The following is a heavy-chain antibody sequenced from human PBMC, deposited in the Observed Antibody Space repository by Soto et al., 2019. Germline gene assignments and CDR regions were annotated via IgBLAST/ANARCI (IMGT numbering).Heavy chain of an antibody. CDR1: GYTFTSYY. J-gene: IGHJ6*02. CDR3: ARRRRDYDFWRGYYYRMDV. D-gene: IGHD3-3*01. CDR2: INPSGGST. V-gene: IGHV1-46*01. Sequence: ASVKVSCKASGYTFTSYYMHWVRQAPGQGLEWMGIINPSGGSTSYAQKFQGRVTMTRDTSTSTVYMELSSRRSEDTAVYYCARRRRDYDFWRGYYYRMDVWGQGTTVTVS.